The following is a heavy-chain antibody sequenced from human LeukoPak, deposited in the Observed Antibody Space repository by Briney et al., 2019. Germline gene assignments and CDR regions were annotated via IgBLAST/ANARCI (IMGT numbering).Heavy chain of an antibody. D-gene: IGHD3-3*01. CDR1: GFTFSSYA. V-gene: IGHV3-30*04. J-gene: IGHJ4*02. CDR3: ARERERFLNL. CDR2: ISYDGSNK. Sequence: PGRSLRLSCAASGFTFSSYAMHWVRQAPGKGLEWVAVISYDGSNKYYTDSVKGRFTISRDNSKNTLYLEMNSLRAEDTAVYYCARERERFLNLWGQGTLVTVSS.